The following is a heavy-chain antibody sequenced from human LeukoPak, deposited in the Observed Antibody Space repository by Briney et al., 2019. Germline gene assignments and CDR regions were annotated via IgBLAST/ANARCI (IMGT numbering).Heavy chain of an antibody. D-gene: IGHD3-22*01. Sequence: SETLSLTCTVSGGSISSSSYSWGWIRQPPGKGLEWIRSIYYSGSTYYNPSLKSRVTISVDTSKNQFSLKLSSVTAADTAVYYCARADPWGYYDSSGYYYAYWGQGTLVTVSS. CDR1: GGSISSSSYS. J-gene: IGHJ4*02. V-gene: IGHV4-39*01. CDR2: IYYSGST. CDR3: ARADPWGYYDSSGYYYAY.